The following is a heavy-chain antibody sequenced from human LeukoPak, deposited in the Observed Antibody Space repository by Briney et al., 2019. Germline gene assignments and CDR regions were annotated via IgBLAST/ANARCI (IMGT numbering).Heavy chain of an antibody. V-gene: IGHV3-21*01. Sequence: PGGSLRLSCAASGFTFSSYWMHWVRQAPGKGLEWVSSISSSSSYIYYADSVKGRFTISRDNAKNSLYLQMNSLRAEDTAVYYCARVIGGIFDYWGQGTLVTVSS. CDR1: GFTFSSYW. J-gene: IGHJ4*02. D-gene: IGHD3-16*01. CDR2: ISSSSSYI. CDR3: ARVIGGIFDY.